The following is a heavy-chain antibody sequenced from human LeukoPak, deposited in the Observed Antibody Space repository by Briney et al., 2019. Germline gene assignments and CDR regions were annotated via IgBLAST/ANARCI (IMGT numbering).Heavy chain of an antibody. V-gene: IGHV3-30-3*01. J-gene: IGHJ4*02. CDR3: ASGAITMIVVPYFDY. Sequence: GGSLRLSCAASGFTFSSYAMHWVRQAPGKGLEWVAVISYDGSNKYYADSVKGRFTISRDNSKNTLYLQMNSLRAEDTAVYYCASGAITMIVVPYFDYWGQGTLVTVSS. D-gene: IGHD3-22*01. CDR1: GFTFSSYA. CDR2: ISYDGSNK.